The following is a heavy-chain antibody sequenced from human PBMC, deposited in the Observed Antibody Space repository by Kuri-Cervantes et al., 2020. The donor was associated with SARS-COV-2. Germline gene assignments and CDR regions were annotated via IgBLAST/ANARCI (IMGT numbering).Heavy chain of an antibody. CDR2: IIPTFVAP. D-gene: IGHD4-17*01. CDR3: ARATTGRERVFDY. CDR1: GGTFSSYA. Sequence: SVKVSCKASGGTFSSYAISWVRQAPGQGLEWMGGIIPTFVAPSYAQKFQGRVTITADKSTSTAYMELSSLRSEDTAVYYCARATTGRERVFDYWGQGTLVTVSS. V-gene: IGHV1-69*06. J-gene: IGHJ4*02.